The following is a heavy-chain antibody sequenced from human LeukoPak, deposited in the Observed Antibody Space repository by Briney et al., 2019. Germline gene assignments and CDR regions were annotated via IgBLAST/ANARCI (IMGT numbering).Heavy chain of an antibody. J-gene: IGHJ4*02. V-gene: IGHV4-59*10. CDR3: ARGPYCGGDCYFAY. CDR1: GGSFSGYY. D-gene: IGHD2-21*02. Sequence: TSETLSLTCAVYGGSFSGYYWSWIRQPAGKGLEWIGRIYTSGSTYYNPSLKSRVTMSVDTSKNQFSLKLSSVTAADTAVYFCARGPYCGGDCYFAYWGQGTLVTVSS. CDR2: IYTSGST.